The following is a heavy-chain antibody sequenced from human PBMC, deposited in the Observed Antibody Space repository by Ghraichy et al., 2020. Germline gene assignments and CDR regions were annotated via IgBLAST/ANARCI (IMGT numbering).Heavy chain of an antibody. CDR1: GGSFSGYY. Sequence: SETLSLTCAVYGGSFSGYYWSWIRQPPGKGLEWIGEINHSGSTKYNPSLKSRVTIPVDTSKNQSSLKLSSVTAADTAVYYCARRYYYDSSGYPYYYYYGMDVWGQGTTVTGSS. J-gene: IGHJ6*02. V-gene: IGHV4-34*01. D-gene: IGHD3-22*01. CDR2: INHSGST. CDR3: ARRYYYDSSGYPYYYYYGMDV.